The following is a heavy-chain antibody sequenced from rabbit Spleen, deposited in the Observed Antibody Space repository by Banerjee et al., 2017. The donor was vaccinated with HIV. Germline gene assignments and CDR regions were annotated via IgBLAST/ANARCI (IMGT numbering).Heavy chain of an antibody. CDR3: ARDTGSSFSSYGMDL. Sequence: QEQLVESGGGLVQPEGSLTLTCTASGFSFSSSYYMCWVRQAPGKGLEWIGCIDGGSSGSTYYAGWAKGRFTISKASSTTVTLQMTSLTAADTATYFCARDTGSSFSSYGMDLWGPGPLVTVS. CDR1: GFSFSSSYY. D-gene: IGHD8-1*01. J-gene: IGHJ6*01. V-gene: IGHV1S45*01. CDR2: IDGGSSGST.